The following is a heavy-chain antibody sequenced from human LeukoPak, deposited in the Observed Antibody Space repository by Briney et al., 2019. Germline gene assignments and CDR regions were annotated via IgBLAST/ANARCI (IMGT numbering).Heavy chain of an antibody. D-gene: IGHD2-2*01. CDR2: ISGSGGST. V-gene: IGHV3-23*01. CDR3: AKGLSTSCCRLCYYYYGIDV. CDR1: GFTFSSYA. J-gene: IGHJ6*02. Sequence: GGSLRLSCAASGFTFSSYAMSWVRQAPGKGLEWVSAISGSGGSTYYADSVKGRFTISRDNSKNTLYLQMNSLRAEDTAVYYCAKGLSTSCCRLCYYYYGIDVWGQGTTVTVSS.